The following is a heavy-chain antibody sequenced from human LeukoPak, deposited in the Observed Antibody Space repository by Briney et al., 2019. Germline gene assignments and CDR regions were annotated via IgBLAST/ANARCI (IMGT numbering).Heavy chain of an antibody. CDR2: IGTAGDT. V-gene: IGHV3-13*01. Sequence: AGGSLRLSCAASGFTFSSYDMHWVRQATGKGLEWVSAIGTAGDTYYPGSVKGRFTISRENTKNSLYLQMNSLRAEDTALYYCARGGYCTRGSCYSIDYWGQGTLVTVSS. J-gene: IGHJ4*02. CDR3: ARGGYCTRGSCYSIDY. D-gene: IGHD2-15*01. CDR1: GFTFSSYD.